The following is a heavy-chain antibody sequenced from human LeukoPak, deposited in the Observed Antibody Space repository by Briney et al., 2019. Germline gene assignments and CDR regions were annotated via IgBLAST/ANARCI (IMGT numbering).Heavy chain of an antibody. CDR3: AASGSPTPRDAFDI. J-gene: IGHJ3*02. CDR2: IVVGSGNT. Sequence: GASVKVSCNASGFTFTSSAMQWVRQARGQRLEWIGWIVVGSGNTNYAQKFQERVTITRDMSTSTAYMELSSLRSEDTAVYYCAASGSPTPRDAFDIWGQGTMVTVSS. D-gene: IGHD7-27*01. CDR1: GFTFTSSA. V-gene: IGHV1-58*02.